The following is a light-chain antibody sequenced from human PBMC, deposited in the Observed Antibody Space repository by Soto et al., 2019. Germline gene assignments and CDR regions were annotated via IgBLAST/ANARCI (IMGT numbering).Light chain of an antibody. Sequence: EIVLTQSPGTLSLSPGDRATHSCRASQSVSSDYVAWYQQKPGQTPNVLIYRASIRATGIPDRFSGSGSGTDFTLTISRLEPEDFAVYYCQQYGASPLTFGGGTKVEIK. J-gene: IGKJ4*01. CDR1: QSVSSDY. CDR2: RAS. V-gene: IGKV3-20*01. CDR3: QQYGASPLT.